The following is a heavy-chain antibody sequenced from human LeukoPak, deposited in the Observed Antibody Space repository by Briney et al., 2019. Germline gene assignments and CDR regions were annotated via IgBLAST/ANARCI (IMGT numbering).Heavy chain of an antibody. Sequence: ASVKVSCKASGYTFTCYYMHWVRQAPGRGLEWMGWTNPNSGGTNYAQKFQGWVTMTRDTSISTAYMELSRLRSDDTAVYYCAREGDTVDGYCSGGSCYSGFDYWGQGTLVTVSS. V-gene: IGHV1-2*04. CDR3: AREGDTVDGYCSGGSCYSGFDY. D-gene: IGHD2-15*01. CDR1: GYTFTCYY. CDR2: TNPNSGGT. J-gene: IGHJ4*02.